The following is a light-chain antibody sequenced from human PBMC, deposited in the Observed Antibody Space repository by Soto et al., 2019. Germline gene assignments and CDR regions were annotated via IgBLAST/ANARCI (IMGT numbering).Light chain of an antibody. CDR1: QSISSW. V-gene: IGKV1-5*03. J-gene: IGKJ1*01. Sequence: DIQMTQSPSTLSASVGDRVTITCRASQSISSWLAWYQQKPGRVPNLLIYKASTLESGVPSRFSGSGSGTEFTLTISSLQPYDFATYYCQQYNSYPWAFGQGTKVEIK. CDR2: KAS. CDR3: QQYNSYPWA.